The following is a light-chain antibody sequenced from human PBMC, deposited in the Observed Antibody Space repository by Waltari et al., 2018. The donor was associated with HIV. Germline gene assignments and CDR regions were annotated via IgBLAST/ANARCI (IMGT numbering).Light chain of an antibody. CDR3: QSAHNSDVI. V-gene: IGLV3-25*03. Sequence: SYEFTQTPSVSVPPGQTAKIMCSGAALPKNSVDWYQQKAGQAPVMIIFQDTKRPSDIPARFSASSAGTTATLTISGVQAEDEADYFCQSAHNSDVIFGGGTKLTVL. CDR1: ALPKNS. CDR2: QDT. J-gene: IGLJ2*01.